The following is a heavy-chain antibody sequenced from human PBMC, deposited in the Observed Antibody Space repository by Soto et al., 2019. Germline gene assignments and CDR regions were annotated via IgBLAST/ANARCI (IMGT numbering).Heavy chain of an antibody. CDR3: ARVGDSSGYCIDY. V-gene: IGHV4-30-4*01. J-gene: IGHJ4*02. D-gene: IGHD3-22*01. CDR2: IYYSGST. CDR1: GGSISSGDYY. Sequence: SETLSLPCTVSGGSISSGDYYWSWIRQPPGKGLEWIGYIYYSGSTYYNPSLKSRVTISVDTSKNQFSLKLSSVTAADTAVYYCARVGDSSGYCIDYWGQGTLVTVSS.